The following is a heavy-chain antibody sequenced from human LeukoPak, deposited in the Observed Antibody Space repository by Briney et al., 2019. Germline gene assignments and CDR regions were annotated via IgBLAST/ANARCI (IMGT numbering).Heavy chain of an antibody. CDR3: AKDVLDYYYYYYMDV. CDR1: GFPFSSYG. CDR2: IRYDGSNK. Sequence: GGSLRLSCAASGFPFSSYGMHWVRQAPGKGLEWVAFIRYDGSNKYYADSVKGRFTISRDNSKNTLYLQMNSLRAEDTAVYYCAKDVLDYYYYYYMDVWGKGTTVTISS. V-gene: IGHV3-30*02. J-gene: IGHJ6*03.